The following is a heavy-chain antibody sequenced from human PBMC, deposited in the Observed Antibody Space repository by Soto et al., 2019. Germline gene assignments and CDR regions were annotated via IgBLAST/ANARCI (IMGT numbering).Heavy chain of an antibody. CDR3: ARGGRIAAAGTCFDP. CDR2: IIPILGIA. CDR1: GGTFSSYT. Sequence: SVKVSCKASGGTFSSYTISWVRQAPGQGLEWMGRIIPILGIANYAQKFQGRVTITADKSTSTAYMELSSLRSEDTAVYYCARGGRIAAAGTCFDPWGQGTLVTVSS. V-gene: IGHV1-69*02. D-gene: IGHD6-13*01. J-gene: IGHJ5*02.